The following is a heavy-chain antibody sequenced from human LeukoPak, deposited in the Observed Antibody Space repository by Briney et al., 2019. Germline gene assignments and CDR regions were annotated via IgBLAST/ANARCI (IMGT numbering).Heavy chain of an antibody. D-gene: IGHD3-9*01. CDR1: GFTFCSYG. V-gene: IGHV3-33*01. CDR2: HLYDGNNK. CDR3: ARSTSSEYDIYHFDY. J-gene: IGHJ4*02. Sequence: PGGSLRLSCAASGFTFCSYGMHWVRQVPGKGLEWVAPHLYDGNNKYYADSVKGRFTISRENSKNTLYLQMNSLRAEDTAVYYCARSTSSEYDIYHFDYWGQGTLVTVSS.